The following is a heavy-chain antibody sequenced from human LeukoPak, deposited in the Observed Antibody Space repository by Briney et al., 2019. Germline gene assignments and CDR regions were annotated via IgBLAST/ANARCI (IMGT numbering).Heavy chain of an antibody. CDR2: ISSRSDTI. Sequence: GGSLRLSCAVSGFTFSSYSMNWVRQAPGKGLEWVSYISSRSDTIHYADSVKGRFTISRDNARNSLYLQMNSLRAEDTAVYYCARDTRGESDYWGQGTLVTVSS. V-gene: IGHV3-48*04. D-gene: IGHD2-2*01. J-gene: IGHJ4*02. CDR3: ARDTRGESDY. CDR1: GFTFSSYS.